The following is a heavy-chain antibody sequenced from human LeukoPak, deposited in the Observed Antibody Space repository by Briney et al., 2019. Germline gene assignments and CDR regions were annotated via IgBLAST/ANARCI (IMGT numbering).Heavy chain of an antibody. J-gene: IGHJ4*02. CDR1: GYTFTGYY. CDR3: ARALHYYYDSSGDFDY. Sequence: ASVKVSCKASGYTFTGYYMHWVRQAPGQGLEWMGWINPNSGGTSYAQKFQGRVTMTRDTSISTAYMELSRLRSDDTAVYYCARALHYYYDSSGDFDYWGQGTLVTVSS. V-gene: IGHV1-2*02. D-gene: IGHD3-22*01. CDR2: INPNSGGT.